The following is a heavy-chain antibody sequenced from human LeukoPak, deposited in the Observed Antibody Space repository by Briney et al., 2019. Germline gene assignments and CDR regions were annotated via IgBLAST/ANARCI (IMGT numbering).Heavy chain of an antibody. CDR2: IRYGGSNK. D-gene: IGHD4-17*01. Sequence: GGSLRLSCAASGFTFSSYGMHWVRQAPGKGLEWVAFIRYGGSNKYYADSVKGRFTISRDNSKNTLYLQMNSLRAEDTAVYYCAKEDLTTVTTGGYWGQGTLVTVSS. CDR3: AKEDLTTVTTGGY. J-gene: IGHJ4*02. V-gene: IGHV3-30*02. CDR1: GFTFSSYG.